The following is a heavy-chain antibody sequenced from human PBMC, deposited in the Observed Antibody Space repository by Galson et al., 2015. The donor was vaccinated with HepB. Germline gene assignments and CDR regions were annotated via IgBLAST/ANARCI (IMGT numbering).Heavy chain of an antibody. J-gene: IGHJ6*02. D-gene: IGHD1/OR15-1a*01. CDR2: IIPIFGTA. Sequence: SVKVSCKASGGTFSSYAISWVRQAPGQGLEWMGGIIPIFGTANYAQKFQGRVTITADESTSTAYMELSSLRSEDTAVYYCARFGEQQRPCYYYGMDVWGQGTTVTVSS. CDR1: GGTFSSYA. V-gene: IGHV1-69*13. CDR3: ARFGEQQRPCYYYGMDV.